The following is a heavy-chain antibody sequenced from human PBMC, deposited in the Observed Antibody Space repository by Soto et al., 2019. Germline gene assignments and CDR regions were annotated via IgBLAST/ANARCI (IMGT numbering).Heavy chain of an antibody. D-gene: IGHD6-19*01. V-gene: IGHV3-23*04. Sequence: EVQLVESGGGLVQPGGSLRLSCAASGFIFNNYAMSWVRQAPGKGLEWVSVISGNGRDPYYADSVRGRFTISNDYSKKTLFLHMNSLRAEDTAVYYCAKHLQYDSGWPLDYWGQGALVTVSS. CDR1: GFIFNNYA. CDR3: AKHLQYDSGWPLDY. J-gene: IGHJ4*02. CDR2: ISGNGRDP.